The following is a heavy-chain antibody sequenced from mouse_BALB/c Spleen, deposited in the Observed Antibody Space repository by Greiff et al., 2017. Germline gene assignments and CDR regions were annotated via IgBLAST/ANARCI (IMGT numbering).Heavy chain of an antibody. D-gene: IGHD3-2*01. CDR1: GYTFTSYV. J-gene: IGHJ3*01. V-gene: IGHV1-14*01. CDR2: INPYNDGT. Sequence: EVKLQESGPELVKPGASVKMSCKASGYTFTSYVMHWVKQKPGQGLEWIGYINPYNDGTKYNEKFKGKATLASDKSSSTAYMELSSLTSEDSAVYYCAREGDSSGYPWFAYWGQGTLVTVSA. CDR3: AREGDSSGYPWFAY.